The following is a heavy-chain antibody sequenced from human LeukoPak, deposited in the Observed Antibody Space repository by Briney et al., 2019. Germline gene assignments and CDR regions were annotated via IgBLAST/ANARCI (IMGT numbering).Heavy chain of an antibody. Sequence: GESLRLSCAASGCTFSSYAMNWVRQAPGKGLDLVSAISASGGSTYYADSVKGRFTISRDTSKNTLYLQMSSLRGEDTAVYYCAKAMAGSTYYFDSWGQGTLVTVSS. D-gene: IGHD6-19*01. CDR3: AKAMAGSTYYFDS. J-gene: IGHJ4*02. CDR1: GCTFSSYA. V-gene: IGHV3-23*01. CDR2: ISASGGST.